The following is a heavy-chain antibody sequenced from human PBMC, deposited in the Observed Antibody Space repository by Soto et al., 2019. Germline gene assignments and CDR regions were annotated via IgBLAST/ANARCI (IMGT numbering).Heavy chain of an antibody. CDR3: ARVPLTGAWGYYYYAMDV. CDR1: GYTFTSYG. J-gene: IGHJ6*02. Sequence: GASVKVSCKASGYTFTSYGISWVRQAPGQGLEWMGWISPYNGHTKYAQKLQGRVTLTTDTSTNTTYMELRSLRSNDTAVYFCARVPLTGAWGYYYYAMDVWGQGTTVTVSS. V-gene: IGHV1-18*04. D-gene: IGHD7-27*01. CDR2: ISPYNGHT.